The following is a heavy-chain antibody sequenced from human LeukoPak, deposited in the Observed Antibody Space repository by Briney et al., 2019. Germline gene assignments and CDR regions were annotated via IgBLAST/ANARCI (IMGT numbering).Heavy chain of an antibody. CDR3: ARLSSRILTGYYLGGYFDY. J-gene: IGHJ4*02. CDR2: IYPGDSDT. D-gene: IGHD3-9*01. Sequence: GESLEISWKGSGSSFTSYWIGGGRQMPGKGLEGMGIIYPGDSDTRYSPSFQGQVTISADKSITTAYLQWSSLKASDTAMYYCARLSSRILTGYYLGGYFDYWGQGTLVTVSS. CDR1: GSSFTSYW. V-gene: IGHV5-51*01.